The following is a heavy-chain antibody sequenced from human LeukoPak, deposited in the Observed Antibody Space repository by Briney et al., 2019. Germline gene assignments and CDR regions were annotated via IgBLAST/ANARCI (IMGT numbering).Heavy chain of an antibody. D-gene: IGHD1-1*01. CDR2: ISLDNGNT. CDR3: AREGRTWNRDLDY. V-gene: IGHV1-18*01. CDR1: GYTFSHYH. J-gene: IGHJ4*02. Sequence: GASVKVSCKASGYTFSHYHISWVRQAPGQGLEWMGWISLDNGNTNYAQKFQGRVTMTTDTSTSTAYMELRSLRSDDTAVYYCAREGRTWNRDLDYWGQGTLVTVSS.